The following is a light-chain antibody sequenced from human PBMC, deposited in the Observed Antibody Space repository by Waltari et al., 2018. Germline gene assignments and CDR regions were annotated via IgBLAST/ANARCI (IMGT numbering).Light chain of an antibody. CDR2: DTS. J-gene: IGKJ4*01. CDR3: QQRRNWPLT. Sequence: EIVLTQSPDTLSLSPGERATLSCRARQSVDMYLAWYQQRPGQAPRLLIYDTSSRATDIPARFSGSGSETDFSLTISSLEPEDFAVYYCQQRRNWPLTFGGGTKVEIK. V-gene: IGKV3-11*01. CDR1: QSVDMY.